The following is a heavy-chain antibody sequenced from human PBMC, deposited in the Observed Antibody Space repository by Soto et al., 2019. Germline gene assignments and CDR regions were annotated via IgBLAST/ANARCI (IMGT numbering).Heavy chain of an antibody. CDR1: GFTFGDYA. CDR2: IRSKAYGGTT. Sequence: GGSLRLSCTASGFTFGDYAMSWFRQAPGEGLEGGGFIRSKAYGGTTEYAASVKGRFTISRDDSKSIAYLQMNSLKTEDTAVYYCTRDLHPLGYCSGGSCYSYNWFDPWGQGTLVTVSS. D-gene: IGHD2-15*01. CDR3: TRDLHPLGYCSGGSCYSYNWFDP. J-gene: IGHJ5*02. V-gene: IGHV3-49*03.